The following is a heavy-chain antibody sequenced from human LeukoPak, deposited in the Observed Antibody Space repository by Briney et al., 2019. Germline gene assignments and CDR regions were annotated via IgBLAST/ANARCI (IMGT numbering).Heavy chain of an antibody. CDR3: AMSGYSGPLDYYYYGMDV. CDR1: GGSFSSYY. CDR2: INHSGST. Sequence: SETLSLTCVVYGGSFSSYYWSWIRQPPGKGLEWIGEINHSGSTNYNPSLKSRVTISVDTSKNQFSLKLSSVTAADTAVYYCAMSGYSGPLDYYYYGMDVWGQGTTVTVSS. V-gene: IGHV4-34*01. D-gene: IGHD3-3*01. J-gene: IGHJ6*02.